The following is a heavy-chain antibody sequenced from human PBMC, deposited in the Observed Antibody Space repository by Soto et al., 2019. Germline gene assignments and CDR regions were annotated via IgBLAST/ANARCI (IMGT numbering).Heavy chain of an antibody. J-gene: IGHJ4*02. CDR2: IYWDDDK. CDR1: GFSLSTSGVG. CDR3: AHRRQIHYYDSSGLFDY. V-gene: IGHV2-5*02. Sequence: SGPTLVNPTQTLTLTCTFSGFSLSTSGVGVGWIRQPPGKALEWLALIYWDDDKRYSPSLKSRLTITKDTSKNQVVLTMTNMDPVDTATYYCAHRRQIHYYDSSGLFDYWGQGTLVTVSS. D-gene: IGHD3-22*01.